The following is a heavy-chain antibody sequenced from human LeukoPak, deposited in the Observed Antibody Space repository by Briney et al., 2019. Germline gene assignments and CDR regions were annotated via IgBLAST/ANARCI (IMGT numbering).Heavy chain of an antibody. CDR3: ARGAILDYYYGMDV. V-gene: IGHV3-23*01. CDR2: ISGSGGST. Sequence: GGSLRLSCAASGFTFSSYAMSWVRQAPGKGLEWVSAISGSGGSTYYADSVKGRFTISRDNSKNTLYLQMNSLRAEDTAVYYCARGAILDYYYGMDVWGQGTTVTVSS. J-gene: IGHJ6*02. CDR1: GFTFSSYA.